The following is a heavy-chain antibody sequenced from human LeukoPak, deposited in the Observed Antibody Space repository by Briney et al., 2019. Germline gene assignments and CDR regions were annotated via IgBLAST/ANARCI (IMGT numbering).Heavy chain of an antibody. D-gene: IGHD2-15*01. CDR1: GGSFSGYY. CDR2: ISSSSSYI. CDR3: ARDRIVLPNWFDP. V-gene: IGHV3-21*01. J-gene: IGHJ5*02. Sequence: KPSETLSLTCAVYGGSFSGYYWSWIRQAPGKGLEWVSSISSSSSYIYYADSVKGRFTISRDNAKNSLYLQMNSLRAEDTAVYYCARDRIVLPNWFDPWGQGTLVTVSS.